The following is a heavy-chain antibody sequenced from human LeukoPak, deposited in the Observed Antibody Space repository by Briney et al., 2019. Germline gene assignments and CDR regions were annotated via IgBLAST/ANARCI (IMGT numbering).Heavy chain of an antibody. J-gene: IGHJ4*02. V-gene: IGHV3-23*01. CDR2: ISGGGDRT. CDR1: GITFSTFA. D-gene: IGHD5-12*01. Sequence: PGGSLRLSCAASGITFSTFAMSWVRQAPGRGLEGVSVISGGGDRTYYAETVRGRFTISRDNSKNTLYLQMSSLRADDTAIYYCAKGHSAYGTGFDYWGQGTLVTVSS. CDR3: AKGHSAYGTGFDY.